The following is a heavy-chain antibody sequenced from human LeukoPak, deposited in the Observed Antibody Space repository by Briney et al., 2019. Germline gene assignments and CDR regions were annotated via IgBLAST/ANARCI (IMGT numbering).Heavy chain of an antibody. D-gene: IGHD3-3*01. V-gene: IGHV3-7*03. CDR1: GFTFSSYW. CDR2: IKQDGSEK. J-gene: IGHJ6*02. CDR3: ARDGKRVTTQFYYYGIDL. Sequence: GGSLRLSCAASGFTFSSYWMSWVRQAPGKGLEWVANIKQDGSEKYYVDSLKGRFTISRDNAKNSLYLQMNSLRAEDAALYHCARDGKRVTTQFYYYGIDLWGQGTTVTVSS.